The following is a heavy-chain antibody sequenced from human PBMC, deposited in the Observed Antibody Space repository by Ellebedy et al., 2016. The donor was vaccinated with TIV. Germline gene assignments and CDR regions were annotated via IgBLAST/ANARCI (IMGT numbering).Heavy chain of an antibody. D-gene: IGHD5-18*01. J-gene: IGHJ4*02. CDR3: ARALRGGYSYGYPFPY. V-gene: IGHV1-2*02. Sequence: ASVKVSXXASGYTFTGYYMHWVRQAPGQGLEWMGWINPNSGGTNYAQKFQGRVTMTRDTSISTAYMELSSLRSEDTAVYYCARALRGGYSYGYPFPYWGQGTLVTVSS. CDR1: GYTFTGYY. CDR2: INPNSGGT.